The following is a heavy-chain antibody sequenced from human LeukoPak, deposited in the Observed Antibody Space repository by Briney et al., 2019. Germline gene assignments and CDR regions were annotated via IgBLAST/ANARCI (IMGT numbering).Heavy chain of an antibody. CDR2: INHSGST. J-gene: IGHJ5*02. CDR1: GGSFSGCY. V-gene: IGHV4-34*01. CDR3: AVGGARNWFDP. Sequence: SETLSLTCAVYGGSFSGCYWSWIRQPPGKGLEWIGEINHSGSTNYNPSLKSRVTISVDTSKNQFSLKLSSVTAADTAVYYCAVGGARNWFDPWGQGTLVTVSS.